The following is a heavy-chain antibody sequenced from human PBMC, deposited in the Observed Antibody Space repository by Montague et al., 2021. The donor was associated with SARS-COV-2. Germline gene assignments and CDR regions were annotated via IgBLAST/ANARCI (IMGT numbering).Heavy chain of an antibody. D-gene: IGHD1-1*01. V-gene: IGHV4-34*01. Sequence: SETLSLTCAVSGGSFSGYYWSWIRQPPGKGLEWIGEINHSGSTNYNPSPKSRVTISVDTSKNQFSLKLSSVTAADTAVYYCARGRTGTTFYYYYYGMDVWGQGTMVTVSS. CDR2: INHSGST. CDR3: ARGRTGTTFYYYYYGMDV. CDR1: GGSFSGYY. J-gene: IGHJ6*02.